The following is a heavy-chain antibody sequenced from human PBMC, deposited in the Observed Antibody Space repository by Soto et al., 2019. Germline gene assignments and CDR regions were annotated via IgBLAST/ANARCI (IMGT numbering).Heavy chain of an antibody. D-gene: IGHD3-22*01. CDR2: IYTSGST. CDR1: GGSINTYY. J-gene: IGHJ2*01. V-gene: IGHV4-4*07. CDR3: ARGVYYYESSGYYYGLSWYFDL. Sequence: QVQLQESGPGLVKPSETLSLTCSVSGGSINTYYWNWIRQPAGKGLEWIGRIYTSGSTTYNPSLKSRVTISVDTSKNHFSLKLSSVTAADTAVYYCARGVYYYESSGYYYGLSWYFDLWGRGTLVTVSS.